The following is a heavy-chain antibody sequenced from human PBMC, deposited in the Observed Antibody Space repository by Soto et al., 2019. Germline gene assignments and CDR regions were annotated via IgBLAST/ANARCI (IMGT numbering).Heavy chain of an antibody. D-gene: IGHD5-12*01. CDR2: INPNGGGT. J-gene: IGHJ6*03. Sequence: ASVKVSCKTSGDSFNDSYIHWVRQAPGQGLEWMGWINPNGGGTKYAQRFQGRVTVTRDTSIRTVYMELSSLRSDDTAVYYCAKESGGATATLDYYYFYMDVWGKGTTVTVSS. CDR3: AKESGGATATLDYYYFYMDV. V-gene: IGHV1-2*02. CDR1: GDSFNDSY.